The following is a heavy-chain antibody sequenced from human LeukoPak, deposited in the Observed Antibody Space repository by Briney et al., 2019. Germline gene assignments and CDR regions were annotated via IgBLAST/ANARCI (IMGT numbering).Heavy chain of an antibody. Sequence: GGSLRLSCSASGFTFSSYAMHWVRQAPGQGLEYVSAISSNGGSTYYAASVKGRFTISRDNSKNTLYLQMSSLRAEDTAVYYCVKDPHYYGSGSWVLEYWGQGTLVTVSS. J-gene: IGHJ4*02. CDR1: GFTFSSYA. V-gene: IGHV3-64D*06. D-gene: IGHD3-10*01. CDR3: VKDPHYYGSGSWVLEY. CDR2: ISSNGGST.